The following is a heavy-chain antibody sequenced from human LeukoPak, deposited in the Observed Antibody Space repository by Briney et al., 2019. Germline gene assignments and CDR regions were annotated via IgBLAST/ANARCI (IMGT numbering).Heavy chain of an antibody. CDR3: ARNLGRDFWSGYYYY. J-gene: IGHJ4*02. Sequence: GESLQISCQGSGSIFTSYWIGWGRQLPGKGLEWMGIIYPGDSDTRYSLSFQGQVTISADKSISTAYLQWSSLKASDTAMYYRARNLGRDFWSGYYYYWGQGTLVTVSS. CDR2: IYPGDSDT. D-gene: IGHD3-3*01. CDR1: GSIFTSYW. V-gene: IGHV5-51*01.